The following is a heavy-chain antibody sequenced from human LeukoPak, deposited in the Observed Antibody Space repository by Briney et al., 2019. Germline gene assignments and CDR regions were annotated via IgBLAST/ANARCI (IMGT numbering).Heavy chain of an antibody. CDR1: GYTFTSYD. V-gene: IGHV1-8*01. D-gene: IGHD3-16*02. CDR3: ARTSARRSDYVWGSYRYTSKYYFDY. CDR2: VNPNSGNT. J-gene: IGHJ4*02. Sequence: ASVKVSCKASGYTFTSYDINWVRQATRQGLEWMGWVNPNSGNTGYAQKFQGRVTMTRNTSISTAYMELSSLRSEDTAVYYCARTSARRSDYVWGSYRYTSKYYFDYWGQGTLVTVSS.